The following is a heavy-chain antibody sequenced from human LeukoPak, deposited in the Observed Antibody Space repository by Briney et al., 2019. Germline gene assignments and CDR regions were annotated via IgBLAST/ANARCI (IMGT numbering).Heavy chain of an antibody. Sequence: LPGGSLRLSCAASGFTFGSYAMSWVRQAPGKGLEWVSGIIAGADTTYYADSVKGRFTISRDHSKNTLYLQMNSLRAEDTAIYYCARDGTTTRYNWFDPWGQGTLVTVSS. J-gene: IGHJ5*02. CDR1: GFTFGSYA. CDR2: IIAGADTT. CDR3: ARDGTTTRYNWFDP. V-gene: IGHV3-23*01. D-gene: IGHD1-7*01.